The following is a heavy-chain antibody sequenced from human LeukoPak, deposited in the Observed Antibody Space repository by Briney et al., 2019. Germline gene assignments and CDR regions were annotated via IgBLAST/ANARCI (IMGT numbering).Heavy chain of an antibody. J-gene: IGHJ5*02. V-gene: IGHV3-30-3*01. CDR2: ISYDGSNK. CDR3: TRDSGTYNWFDP. CDR1: GITLSSYD. Sequence: GGSLRLSCAASGITLSSYDMHWVRQAPGKALEWVAVISYDGSNKDYADSVKGRFTISRDDSINTAYLQMKSLKTEDTALYYCTRDSGTYNWFDPWGQGTLVTVSS. D-gene: IGHD1-26*01.